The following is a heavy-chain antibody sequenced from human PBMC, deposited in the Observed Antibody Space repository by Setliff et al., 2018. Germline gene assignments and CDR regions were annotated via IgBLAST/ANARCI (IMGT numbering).Heavy chain of an antibody. CDR3: ARARVVFAISATVWYFEF. CDR2: INHTGST. V-gene: IGHV4-34*01. CDR1: GGSFSGYQ. J-gene: IGHJ2*01. D-gene: IGHD2-21*01. Sequence: SETLSLTCVVSGGSFSGYQWSWIRQPPGKGLDWMGEINHTGSTNYSPSRKSRVSISVDKSSNQFSLKLTSVSAADTAVYYCARARVVFAISATVWYFEFWGRGTQVTVSS.